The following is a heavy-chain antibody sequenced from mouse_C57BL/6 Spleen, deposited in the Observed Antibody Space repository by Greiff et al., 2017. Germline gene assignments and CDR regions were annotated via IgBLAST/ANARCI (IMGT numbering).Heavy chain of an antibody. CDR2: ISDGGSYT. Sequence: EVKLMESGGGLVKPGGSLKLSCAASGFTFSSYAMSWVRQTPEKRLEWVATISDGGSYTYYPDNVKGRFTISRANAKNNLYLQMSHLKSEDTAMYYCARDGSSYWYFDVWSTGTTVTVSS. V-gene: IGHV5-4*01. J-gene: IGHJ1*03. CDR3: ARDGSSYWYFDV. CDR1: GFTFSSYA. D-gene: IGHD1-1*01.